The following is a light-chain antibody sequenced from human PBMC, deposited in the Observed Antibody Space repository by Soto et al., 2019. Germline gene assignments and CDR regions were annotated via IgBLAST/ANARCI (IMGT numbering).Light chain of an antibody. CDR2: NVS. V-gene: IGLV2-11*01. J-gene: IGLJ3*02. CDR1: SSDIGGYNY. CDR3: CSYAGDYTWV. Sequence: QSALTQPHSVSGSPGQSVTISCTGTSSDIGGYNYVSWYQQHPGKAPKLMIYNVSKRPSGVPDRFSGSKSGNTASLTISGLQAEDDADYYCCSYAGDYTWVFGGGTKLTVL.